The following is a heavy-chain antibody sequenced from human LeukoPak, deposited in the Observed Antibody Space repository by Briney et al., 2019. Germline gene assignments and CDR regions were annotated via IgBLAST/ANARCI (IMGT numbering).Heavy chain of an antibody. V-gene: IGHV1-3*01. CDR3: ATLFRRGGITIFGVGSDY. D-gene: IGHD3-3*01. CDR2: INAGNGNT. J-gene: IGHJ4*02. Sequence: GASVKVSCKASGYTFTSYAMHWVRQAPGQRLEWMGWINAGNGNTKYSQKFQGGVTMTEDTSTDTAYMELSSLRSEDTAVYYCATLFRRGGITIFGVGSDYWGQGTLVTVSS. CDR1: GYTFTSYA.